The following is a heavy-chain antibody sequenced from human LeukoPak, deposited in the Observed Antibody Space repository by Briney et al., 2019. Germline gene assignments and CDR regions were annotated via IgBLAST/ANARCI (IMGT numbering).Heavy chain of an antibody. CDR2: IYSGGST. D-gene: IGHD4-17*01. Sequence: PGGSLRLSCAASGFTFSSYAMSWVRQAPGKGLEWVSVIYSGGSTYYADSVKGRFTISRDNSKNTLYLQMNSLRAEDTAVYYCAGGFLRYDYWGQGTLVTVSS. J-gene: IGHJ4*02. V-gene: IGHV3-66*01. CDR3: AGGFLRYDY. CDR1: GFTFSSYA.